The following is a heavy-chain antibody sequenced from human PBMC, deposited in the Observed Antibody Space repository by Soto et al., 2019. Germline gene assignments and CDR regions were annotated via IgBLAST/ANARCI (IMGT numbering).Heavy chain of an antibody. CDR2: INSDGSST. V-gene: IGHV3-74*01. CDR3: ARGISGWTDAEYFQH. CDR1: GFTFSSYW. D-gene: IGHD6-19*01. J-gene: IGHJ1*01. Sequence: EVQLVESGGGLVQPGGSLRLSCAASGFTFSSYWMHWVRQAPGKGLVWVSRINSDGSSTSYADSVKGRFTISRDNAKNTLYLQMNSLRAEDTAVYYCARGISGWTDAEYFQHWGPGTLVTVSS.